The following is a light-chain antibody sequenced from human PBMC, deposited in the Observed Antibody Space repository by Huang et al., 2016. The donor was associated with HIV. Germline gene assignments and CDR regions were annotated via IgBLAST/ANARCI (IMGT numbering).Light chain of an antibody. V-gene: IGKV3D-15*01. CDR3: QQYDTWPLT. CDR1: QSVSTN. J-gene: IGKJ4*01. CDR2: GAS. Sequence: EVVMTQSPATLSVSPGERATLPCRASQSVSTNLAWYQQKPGQAPRLLIYGASTRATGIPARFRGSGSGTEFTLIVNSLQSEDFVVYYCQQYDTWPLTFGGGTRVEIK.